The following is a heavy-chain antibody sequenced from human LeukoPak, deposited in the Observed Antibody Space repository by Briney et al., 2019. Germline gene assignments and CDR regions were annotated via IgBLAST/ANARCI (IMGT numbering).Heavy chain of an antibody. V-gene: IGHV1-69*10. CDR2: IMPIFGIA. D-gene: IGHD4-17*01. Sequence: ASVKVSCKASGGTFSSYAISWVRQAPGQGLEWRGGIMPIFGIAIYAQKFTGRVTITADKSTRTAYMELSSLRSEDTAVYYCARSRQDDYADYFDYWGQGTLVTVSS. CDR1: GGTFSSYA. J-gene: IGHJ4*02. CDR3: ARSRQDDYADYFDY.